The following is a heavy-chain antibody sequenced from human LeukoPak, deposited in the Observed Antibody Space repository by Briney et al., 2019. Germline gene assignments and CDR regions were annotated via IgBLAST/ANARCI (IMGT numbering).Heavy chain of an antibody. J-gene: IGHJ3*02. CDR3: AKDSKAVAWDAFDI. CDR1: GFTFRSHA. Sequence: GGSLRLSCVGSGFTFRSHAMSWVRQAPEKGLEFVSGIYENGGTTYYADSVKGRFSISRDNSKNTLYLQMNSLRAEDTAVYYCAKDSKAVAWDAFDIWGQGTMVTVSS. V-gene: IGHV3-23*01. D-gene: IGHD6-19*01. CDR2: IYENGGTT.